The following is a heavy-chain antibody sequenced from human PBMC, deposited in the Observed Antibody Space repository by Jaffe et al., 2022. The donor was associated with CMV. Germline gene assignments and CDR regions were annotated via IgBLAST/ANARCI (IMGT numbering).Heavy chain of an antibody. J-gene: IGHJ3*02. CDR3: ARQQLELFSGGVDI. Sequence: QVQLQESGPGLVKPSETLSLTCTVSGGSISSYYWSWIRQPPGKGLEWIGYIYYSGSTNYNPSLKSRVTISVDTSKNQFSLKLSSVTAADTAVYYCARQQLELFSGGVDIWGQGTMVTVSS. CDR1: GGSISSYY. D-gene: IGHD1-7*01. V-gene: IGHV4-59*08. CDR2: IYYSGST.